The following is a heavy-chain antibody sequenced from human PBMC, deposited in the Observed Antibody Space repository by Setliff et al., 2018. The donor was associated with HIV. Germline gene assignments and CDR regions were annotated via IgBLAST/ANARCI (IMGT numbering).Heavy chain of an antibody. Sequence: SETLSLTCTVSGGSISSHYWSWIRQPPGKGLEWIGSIYYSGSTNYNPSLKSRVTISVDTSKNQFSLILSSVTAADTAVYYCARDGPMGRFDYWGQGALVTVSS. V-gene: IGHV4-59*11. J-gene: IGHJ4*02. CDR1: GGSISSHY. D-gene: IGHD3-16*01. CDR3: ARDGPMGRFDY. CDR2: IYYSGST.